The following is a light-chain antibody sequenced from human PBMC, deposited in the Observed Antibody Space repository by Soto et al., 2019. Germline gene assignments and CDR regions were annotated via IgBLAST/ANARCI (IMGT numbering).Light chain of an antibody. CDR2: SNN. Sequence: QSVLTQPPSASGTPGQRVTISCSGSSSNIGSNTVNWYQQLPGTAPKLLIYSNNQRPSGVPDRFSGSKSGTSASLAISGLQSEDAADYYCAAWDDSLKGWVFGGGTKLTVL. CDR1: SSNIGSNT. CDR3: AAWDDSLKGWV. V-gene: IGLV1-44*01. J-gene: IGLJ3*02.